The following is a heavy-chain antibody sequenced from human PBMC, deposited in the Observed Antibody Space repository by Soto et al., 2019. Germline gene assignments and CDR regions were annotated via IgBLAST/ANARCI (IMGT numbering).Heavy chain of an antibody. Sequence: QVQLQESGPGLVKPSETLSLTCTVSGGSISSYYWSWIRQPPGKGLEWIGYIYYSGSTNYNPSLKSRVTISVDTCKNQFSLKLSSVTAADTAVYYCARESGDTYDIYYYMDVWGKGTTVTVSS. D-gene: IGHD3-9*01. V-gene: IGHV4-59*01. CDR3: ARESGDTYDIYYYMDV. CDR1: GGSISSYY. CDR2: IYYSGST. J-gene: IGHJ6*03.